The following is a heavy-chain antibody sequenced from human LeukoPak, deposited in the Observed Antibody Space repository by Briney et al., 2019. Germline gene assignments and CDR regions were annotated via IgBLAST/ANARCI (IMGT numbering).Heavy chain of an antibody. V-gene: IGHV3-21*04. CDR1: GFTFSSYN. CDR3: ARVYELTDPDIVVVPAATYNWFDP. D-gene: IGHD2-2*01. Sequence: GGSLRLSCAASGFTFSSYNMNWVRQAPGKGLEWVSSISSSSSYIYYADSVEGRFTISRDNAKNSLYLQMNSLRAEDTAVYYCARVYELTDPDIVVVPAATYNWFDPWGQGTLVTVSS. J-gene: IGHJ5*02. CDR2: ISSSSSYI.